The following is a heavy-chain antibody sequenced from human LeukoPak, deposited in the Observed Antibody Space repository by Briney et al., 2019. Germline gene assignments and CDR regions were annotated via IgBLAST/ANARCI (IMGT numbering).Heavy chain of an antibody. CDR1: GGSFSGYY. CDR2: INHSGST. Sequence: SETLSLTCAVYGGSFSGYYWSWIRQPPGKGLEWIGKINHSGSTNYNPSLKSRVTISVDTSKNQFSLKLSSVTAADTAVYYCARGRGYCSSTSCSAPYYFDYWGQGTLVTVSS. J-gene: IGHJ4*02. CDR3: ARGRGYCSSTSCSAPYYFDY. V-gene: IGHV4-34*01. D-gene: IGHD2-2*01.